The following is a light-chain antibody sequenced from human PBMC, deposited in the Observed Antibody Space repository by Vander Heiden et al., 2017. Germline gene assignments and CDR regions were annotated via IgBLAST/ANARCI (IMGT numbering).Light chain of an antibody. J-gene: IGLJ2*01. V-gene: IGLV2-8*01. Sequence: QSALTHPPSASGSPGPSVTISCTGTSSDVGGYNYVSWYQQHPGKAPKLMIYEVSERPSGVPDRFSGSKSGNTASLTVSGLQPEDESHYYCSSYAGSNNVIFGGGTKLTVL. CDR3: SSYAGSNNVI. CDR1: SSDVGGYNY. CDR2: EVS.